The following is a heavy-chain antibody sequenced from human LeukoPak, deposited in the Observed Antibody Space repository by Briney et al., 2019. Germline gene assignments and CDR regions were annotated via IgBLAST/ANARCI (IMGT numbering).Heavy chain of an antibody. V-gene: IGHV4-59*12. J-gene: IGHJ4*02. Sequence: PSETLSLTCTVSGGSISSYYWSWIRQPPGKGLEWIGYIYYSGSTNYNPSLKSRVTISVDTSRNSFSLELSSVTAADTAVYYCARVGYCGDDCYPFDYWGQGTLTTISS. D-gene: IGHD2-21*02. CDR2: IYYSGST. CDR1: GGSISSYY. CDR3: ARVGYCGDDCYPFDY.